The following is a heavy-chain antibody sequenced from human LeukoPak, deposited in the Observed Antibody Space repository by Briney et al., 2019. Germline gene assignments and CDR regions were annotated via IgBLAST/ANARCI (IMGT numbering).Heavy chain of an antibody. Sequence: PSETLSLTCTVSGGSISGYYWSWIRQPAGKGLEWIGRIYSSGSTNYNPSLKSRVAMSVDTSKNQFSLKLSSVTAADTAVYYCAKRRLGAVAGDNWFDPWGLGTLVTVSS. CDR1: GGSISGYY. V-gene: IGHV4-4*07. J-gene: IGHJ5*02. D-gene: IGHD6-19*01. CDR3: AKRRLGAVAGDNWFDP. CDR2: IYSSGST.